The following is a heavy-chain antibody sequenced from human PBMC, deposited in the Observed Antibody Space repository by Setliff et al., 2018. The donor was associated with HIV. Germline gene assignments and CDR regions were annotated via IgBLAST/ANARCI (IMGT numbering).Heavy chain of an antibody. D-gene: IGHD1-1*01. Sequence: KPSETLSLTCVVSGASINTFSWSWIRQPPGKGLEWIGFVEHSGTTKYNTSRKGPLSMSADPSSSHTSLDLTSVTAADTATYSGARGPGGTVPKPLDAFDIWGQGTLVTVSS. CDR2: VEHSGTT. CDR3: ARGPGGTVPKPLDAFDI. CDR1: GASINTFS. V-gene: IGHV4-59*01. J-gene: IGHJ3*02.